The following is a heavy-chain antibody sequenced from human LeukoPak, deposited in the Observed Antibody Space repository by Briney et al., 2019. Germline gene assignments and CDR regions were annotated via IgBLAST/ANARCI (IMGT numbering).Heavy chain of an antibody. CDR2: INPSGGST. CDR3: ARWYFSRSTYYYDTPGAFDI. D-gene: IGHD3-22*01. V-gene: IGHV1-46*01. Sequence: ASVKVSCKASGYTFSSYGISWVRQAPGQGLEWMGIINPSGGSTSYAQKFQGRVTMTRDTSTSTVYMELSSLRSEDTAVYYCARWYFSRSTYYYDTPGAFDIWGQGTMVTVSS. CDR1: GYTFSSYG. J-gene: IGHJ3*02.